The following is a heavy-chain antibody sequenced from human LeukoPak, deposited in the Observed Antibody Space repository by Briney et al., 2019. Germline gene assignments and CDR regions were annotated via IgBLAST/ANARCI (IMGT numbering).Heavy chain of an antibody. J-gene: IGHJ5*02. CDR3: AREGLIIWAAMATYNWFDP. Sequence: ASVKVSCKASGYTFTGYYMHWVRQAPGQGLEWMGWINPNSGGTNYAQKFQGRVTMTRDTSISTAYMELSRLRSDDTAVYYCAREGLIIWAAMATYNWFDPWGQGTLVTVSS. V-gene: IGHV1-2*02. CDR2: INPNSGGT. CDR1: GYTFTGYY. D-gene: IGHD2-2*01.